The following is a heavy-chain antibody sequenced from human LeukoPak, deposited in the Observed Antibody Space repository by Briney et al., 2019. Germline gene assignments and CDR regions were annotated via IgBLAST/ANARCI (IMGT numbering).Heavy chain of an antibody. V-gene: IGHV1-2*02. D-gene: IGHD5-24*01. CDR3: ARDLGGSNTKDAFDI. Sequence: ASVKVSCKASGYTFTGYYIHWVRQAPGQGLEWMGWINPNSGGTRSAQKFQGRVTMTRDTSISTAYMELSTLKSDDTAVYYCARDLGGSNTKDAFDIWGQGTMVIVSS. CDR1: GYTFTGYY. CDR2: INPNSGGT. J-gene: IGHJ3*02.